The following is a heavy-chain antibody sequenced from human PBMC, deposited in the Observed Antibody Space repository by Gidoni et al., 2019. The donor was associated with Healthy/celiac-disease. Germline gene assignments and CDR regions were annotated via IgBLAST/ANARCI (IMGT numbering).Heavy chain of an antibody. CDR2: IYTSGST. J-gene: IGHJ3*02. CDR3: ARDPARYYDFWSGYSTDAFDI. V-gene: IGHV4-61*02. Sequence: QVQLQESGPGLVKPSQTLSLTCTVSGCSISRGTYYWIWIRQPAGKGLEWIGRIYTSGSTNYNPSLKSRVTISVDTSKNQFSLKLSSVTAADTAVYYCARDPARYYDFWSGYSTDAFDIWGQGTMVTVSS. D-gene: IGHD3-3*01. CDR1: GCSISRGTYY.